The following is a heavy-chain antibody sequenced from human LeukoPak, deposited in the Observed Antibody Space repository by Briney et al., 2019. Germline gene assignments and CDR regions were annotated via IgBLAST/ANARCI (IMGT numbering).Heavy chain of an antibody. Sequence: GGSLRLSCAASGFTFSSYAMHWVRQAPGKGLEWVAVISYDGSNKYYADSVKGRFTISRDNSKNTLYLQMNSLRAEDTAVYYCASLGNYGDYWRGPPFDYWGQGTLVTVSS. J-gene: IGHJ4*02. D-gene: IGHD4-17*01. V-gene: IGHV3-30-3*01. CDR1: GFTFSSYA. CDR3: ASLGNYGDYWRGPPFDY. CDR2: ISYDGSNK.